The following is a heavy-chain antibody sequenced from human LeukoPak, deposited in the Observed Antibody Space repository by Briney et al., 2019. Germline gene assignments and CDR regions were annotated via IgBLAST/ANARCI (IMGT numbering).Heavy chain of an antibody. Sequence: ASVKVSCKASGHTFTSYGISWVRQAPGQGLEWMGWISAYNGNTNYAQKLQGRVTMTTDTSTSTAYMELRSLRSDDTAVYYCARARLSGSYPYFDYWGQGTLVTVSS. CDR3: ARARLSGSYPYFDY. D-gene: IGHD1-26*01. CDR1: GHTFTSYG. CDR2: ISAYNGNT. V-gene: IGHV1-18*01. J-gene: IGHJ4*02.